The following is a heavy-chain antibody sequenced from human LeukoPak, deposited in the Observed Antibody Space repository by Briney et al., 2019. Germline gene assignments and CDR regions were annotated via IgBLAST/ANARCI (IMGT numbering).Heavy chain of an antibody. Sequence: PSETLSLTCTVSGGSINDGGYYWSWIRQHPGKGLECIAYIYHNGITYYRPSLESRVTISLDTSKNQFSLKLTSVTAADTAIYYCARKPSHNTAWSFQSIWYFDLWGRGTLVTVSP. J-gene: IGHJ2*01. CDR2: IYHNGIT. CDR3: ARKPSHNTAWSFQSIWYFDL. CDR1: GGSINDGGYY. D-gene: IGHD1-14*01. V-gene: IGHV4-31*03.